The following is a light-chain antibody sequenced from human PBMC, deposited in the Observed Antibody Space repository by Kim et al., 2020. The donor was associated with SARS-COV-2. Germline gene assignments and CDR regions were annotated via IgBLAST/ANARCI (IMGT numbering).Light chain of an antibody. CDR2: DAS. CDR3: LQHNTYPIT. V-gene: IGKV1-17*01. J-gene: IGKJ5*01. Sequence: DIQMTQSPSTLSASVGDRVTITCRASQDISSELGWYQQKPGKAPKFLIYDASSLQSGVPSRFSGSGSGTEFTLTISSVQPDDFATYYCLQHNTYPITFGQGTRLDIK. CDR1: QDISSE.